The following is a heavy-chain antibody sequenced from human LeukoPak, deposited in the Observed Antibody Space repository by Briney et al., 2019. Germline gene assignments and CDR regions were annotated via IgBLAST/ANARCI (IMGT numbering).Heavy chain of an antibody. Sequence: SEALSLTCTVSGGSGGSISNYYWSWIRQPPGKGLEWIGYIYYSGSTNYNPSLKSRVTISVDTSKNQFSLKLSSVTAADTAVYYCARHPYGSGSINFDYWGQGTLVTVSS. CDR2: IYYSGST. CDR1: GGSGGSISNYY. CDR3: ARHPYGSGSINFDY. V-gene: IGHV4-59*08. J-gene: IGHJ4*02. D-gene: IGHD3-10*01.